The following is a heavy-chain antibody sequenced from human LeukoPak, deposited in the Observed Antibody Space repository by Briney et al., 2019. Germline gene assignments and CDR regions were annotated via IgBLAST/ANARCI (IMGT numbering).Heavy chain of an antibody. D-gene: IGHD5-18*01. V-gene: IGHV4-61*02. CDR3: ARGSYSYGNAFDY. CDR1: GGSISSGSYY. Sequence: SQTLSLTCTVSGGSISSGSYYWSWIRQPAGKGLEWIGRIYTSGSTNYNPSLKSRVTMSVDTSKNQFSLNLNSVTAADTAVYFCARGSYSYGNAFDYWGQGTLVTVSS. J-gene: IGHJ4*02. CDR2: IYTSGST.